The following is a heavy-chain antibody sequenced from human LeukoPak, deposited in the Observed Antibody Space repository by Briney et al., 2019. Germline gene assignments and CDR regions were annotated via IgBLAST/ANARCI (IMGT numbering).Heavy chain of an antibody. CDR1: GGTFSSYA. Sequence: SVRVSCKASGGTFSSYAISWVRQAPGQGLEWMGGIIPIFGTANYAQKFQGRVTITADESTSTAYMELSSLRSEDTAVYYCARGYCSSTSCHRLGYYYYYMDVWGKGTTVTVSS. CDR3: ARGYCSSTSCHRLGYYYYYMDV. D-gene: IGHD2-2*01. J-gene: IGHJ6*03. CDR2: IIPIFGTA. V-gene: IGHV1-69*01.